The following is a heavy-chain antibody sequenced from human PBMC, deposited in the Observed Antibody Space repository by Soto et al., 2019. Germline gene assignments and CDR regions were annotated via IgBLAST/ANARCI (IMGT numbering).Heavy chain of an antibody. D-gene: IGHD2-21*02. Sequence: SVKVSCKASGGSFSSDAITWVRQAPGQGLEWIGEIIPMFDTTNYAPEFQGRVTITADTATTTVYMEVNRLTPDDTAVYYCAREVVTETTLGHFDFWGQGALVTVSS. CDR3: AREVVTETTLGHFDF. J-gene: IGHJ4*02. CDR2: IIPMFDTT. V-gene: IGHV1-69*06. CDR1: GGSFSSDA.